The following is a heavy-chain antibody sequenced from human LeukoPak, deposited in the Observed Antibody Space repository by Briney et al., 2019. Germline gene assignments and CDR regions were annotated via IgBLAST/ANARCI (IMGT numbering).Heavy chain of an antibody. CDR2: IGGSGYST. J-gene: IGHJ6*03. Sequence: PGGSLRLSCAVSGFTFSNYAMTWVRQAPGKGLEWVSTIGGSGYSTYDADSVRGRFAISRDNSKNTLYLQMNSLRADDTAVYYCARIPTYQSLLAPSYYCMDVWGKGTTVNVSS. CDR3: ARIPTYQSLLAPSYYCMDV. CDR1: GFTFSNYA. D-gene: IGHD2-15*01. V-gene: IGHV3-23*01.